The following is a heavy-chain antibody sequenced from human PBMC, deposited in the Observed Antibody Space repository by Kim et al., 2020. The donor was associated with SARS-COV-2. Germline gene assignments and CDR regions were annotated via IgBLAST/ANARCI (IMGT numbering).Heavy chain of an antibody. CDR1: GFTVSSNY. CDR3: ARSRRGYSYGFSDY. D-gene: IGHD5-18*01. CDR2: IYSGGST. J-gene: IGHJ4*02. Sequence: GGSLRLSCAASGFTVSSNYMSWVRQAPGKGLEWVSVIYSGGSTYYADSVKGRFTISRHNSKNTLYLQMNSLRAEDTAVYYCARSRRGYSYGFSDYWGQGTLVTVSS. V-gene: IGHV3-53*04.